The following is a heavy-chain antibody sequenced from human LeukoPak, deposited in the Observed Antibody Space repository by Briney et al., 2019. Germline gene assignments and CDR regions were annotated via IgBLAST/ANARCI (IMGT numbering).Heavy chain of an antibody. CDR3: ATVYDSSGGPDDY. CDR1: GFTSDDYG. J-gene: IGHJ4*02. D-gene: IGHD3-22*01. V-gene: IGHV3-20*04. CDR2: IIWNGGST. Sequence: PRGSLRLSCAASGFTSDDYGMSWVRQAPGKGLGWVSGIIWNGGSTGYADSVKGRFTISRDNAKNPLYLQINSLRAEDTALYYCATVYDSSGGPDDYWGQGTLVTVSS.